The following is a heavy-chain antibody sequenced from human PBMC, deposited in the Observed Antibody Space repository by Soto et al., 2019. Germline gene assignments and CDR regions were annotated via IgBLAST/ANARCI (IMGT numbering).Heavy chain of an antibody. CDR2: INSDGSST. D-gene: IGHD2-15*01. V-gene: IGHV3-74*01. Sequence: PGGSLRLSSAASGFTFSSYWMHWVRQAPGKGLVWVSRINSDGSSTSYADSVKGRFTISRDNAKNTLYLQMNSLRAEDTAVYYCVRTSLVVAAATREDYWGQGTLVTVSP. CDR3: VRTSLVVAAATREDY. J-gene: IGHJ4*02. CDR1: GFTFSSYW.